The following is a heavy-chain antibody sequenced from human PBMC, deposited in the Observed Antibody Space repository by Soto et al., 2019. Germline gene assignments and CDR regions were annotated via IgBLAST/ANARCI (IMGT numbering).Heavy chain of an antibody. CDR3: AREGRVAAAGTSFWFDP. CDR1: GDSVSSNSPA. J-gene: IGHJ5*02. Sequence: SQTLSLTCAISGDSVSSNSPAWNWIRQSPSRGLEWLGRTYYRSKWYNDYAVSVKSRITINPDTSKNQFSLQLNSVTPEDTAVYYCAREGRVAAAGTSFWFDPWGQGTLVTVSS. V-gene: IGHV6-1*01. CDR2: TYYRSKWYN. D-gene: IGHD6-13*01.